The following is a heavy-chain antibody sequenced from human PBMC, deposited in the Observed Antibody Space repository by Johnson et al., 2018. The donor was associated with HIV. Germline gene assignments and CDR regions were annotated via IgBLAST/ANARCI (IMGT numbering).Heavy chain of an antibody. CDR1: GFTFSSYA. CDR2: ISYDGSNK. Sequence: QVQLVESGGGVVQPGRSLRLSCAASGFTFSSYAMHWVRQAPGKGLEWVAVISYDGSNKYYAASVKGRFTISRDNSKNTLYLQMNSLRAEDTAVYYCAREGYYNFWSDTDPFDIWGQGTMVTVSS. V-gene: IGHV3-30-3*01. CDR3: AREGYYNFWSDTDPFDI. J-gene: IGHJ3*02. D-gene: IGHD3-3*01.